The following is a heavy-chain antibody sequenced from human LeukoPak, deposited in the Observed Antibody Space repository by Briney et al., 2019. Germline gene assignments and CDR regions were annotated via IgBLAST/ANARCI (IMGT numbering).Heavy chain of an antibody. CDR3: AKDMGGVYDFWSGSTLEQYYFDY. D-gene: IGHD3-3*01. J-gene: IGHJ4*02. CDR1: GFTVSSNY. CDR2: ISGSGGST. Sequence: GGSLRLSCAASGFTVSSNYMSWVRQAPGKGLEWVSAISGSGGSTYYADSVKGRFTISRDNSKNTLYLQMNSLRAEDTAVYYCAKDMGGVYDFWSGSTLEQYYFDYWGQGTLVTVSS. V-gene: IGHV3-23*01.